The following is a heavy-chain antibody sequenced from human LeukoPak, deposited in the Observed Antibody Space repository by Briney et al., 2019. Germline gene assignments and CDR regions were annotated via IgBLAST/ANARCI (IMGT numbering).Heavy chain of an antibody. CDR2: ISDSCSA. CDR1: GGSISINTSC. CDR3: AGHGYYYSAGPRFDP. Sequence: SETLSLTCTFSGGSISINTSCWASVRQPPGEWLEWGGSISDSCSAYSNQSLNRRVTISVATSKNQYFLNLTSVTATDTALYYCAGHGYYYSAGPRFDPWGQGTLVTVSS. D-gene: IGHD1-26*01. J-gene: IGHJ5*02. V-gene: IGHV4-39*01.